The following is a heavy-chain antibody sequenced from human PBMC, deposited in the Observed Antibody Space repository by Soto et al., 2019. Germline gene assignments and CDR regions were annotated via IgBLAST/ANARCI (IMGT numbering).Heavy chain of an antibody. V-gene: IGHV3-23*01. CDR3: AKGKGVGDTPDGANY. D-gene: IGHD2-15*01. CDR2: MRGSGGST. CDR1: GFTFSSYA. Sequence: EVQLLESGGGLVQPGGSLRLSCAASGFTFSSYAMSWVRQAPGKGLEWVSGMRGSGGSTHYADSVKGRFTNSRDNSKNMFYLQMNSLSVEETAVYFCAKGKGVGDTPDGANYWGQGTLVTVSS. J-gene: IGHJ4*02.